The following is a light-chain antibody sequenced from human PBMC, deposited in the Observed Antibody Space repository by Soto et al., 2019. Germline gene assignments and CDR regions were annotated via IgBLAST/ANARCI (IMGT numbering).Light chain of an antibody. J-gene: IGKJ1*01. CDR1: QSISSW. Sequence: DIQMTQSPSTLSASVGDRVTITCRASQSISSWLAWYQQKPGKAPKLLIYKASSLASGVPSRFSGSGSETEFTLTISSLQPDDFATYYCQQYDSYSWTFGQGTKVEIK. CDR2: KAS. V-gene: IGKV1-5*03. CDR3: QQYDSYSWT.